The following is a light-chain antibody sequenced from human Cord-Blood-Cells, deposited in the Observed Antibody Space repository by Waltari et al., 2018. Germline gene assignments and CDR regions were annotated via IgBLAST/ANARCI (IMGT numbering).Light chain of an antibody. V-gene: IGLV5-45*02. CDR3: MIWYSSAWV. CDR2: YKSDSDK. J-gene: IGLJ3*02. CDR1: SGINVGTYR. Sequence: QAVLTQPSSLSASPGASASLTCTLRSGINVGTYRIYWYQQKPGSPPQYLLRYKSDSDKQQGSGVPSRYSGSKDVSANAGILLISGLQSEDDADYYCMIWYSSAWVFGGGTKLTVL.